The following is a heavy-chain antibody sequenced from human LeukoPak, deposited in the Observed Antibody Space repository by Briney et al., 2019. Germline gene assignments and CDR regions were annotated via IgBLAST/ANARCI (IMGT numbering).Heavy chain of an antibody. D-gene: IGHD6-6*01. Sequence: GGSLRLSCAASGFTFSSYAMNWVRQAPGKGLEWVSGISGSGGSTYYADSVKGRFTMSRDNSKNTLYLQMNSLRAEDTAVYYCAKDGGSSPVNWFDPWGQGTLVTVSS. CDR1: GFTFSSYA. V-gene: IGHV3-23*01. CDR3: AKDGGSSPVNWFDP. J-gene: IGHJ5*02. CDR2: ISGSGGST.